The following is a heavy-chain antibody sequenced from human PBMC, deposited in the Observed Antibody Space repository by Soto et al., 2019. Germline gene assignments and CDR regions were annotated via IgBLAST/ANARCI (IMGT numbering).Heavy chain of an antibody. V-gene: IGHV4-30-2*05. CDR1: GASSSSTGFP. J-gene: IGHJ4*02. CDR3: ARSPVGLDTISYFDY. CDR2: IDNGGST. Sequence: IRFLTWTVSGASSSSTGFPGAGLRRPPGKGREGIGYIDNGGSTYYRPSLENRMHMALDATRNHYSLRLTSMTAADTTVYFCARSPVGLDTISYFDYWGQGKLVTVSS. D-gene: IGHD3-10*01.